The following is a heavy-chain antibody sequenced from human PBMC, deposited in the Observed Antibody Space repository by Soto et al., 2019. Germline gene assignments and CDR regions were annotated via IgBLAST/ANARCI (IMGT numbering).Heavy chain of an antibody. D-gene: IGHD3-3*01. J-gene: IGHJ4*02. CDR1: GFTFSSYA. CDR3: ARVKYYDFWSGYYFDY. CDR2: ISSNGGST. V-gene: IGHV3-64*01. Sequence: PGGSLRLSCAASGFTFSSYAMHWVRQAPGKGLEYVSAISSNGGSTDYANSVKGRFTISRDNSKNTLYLQMGSLRAEDMAVYYCARVKYYDFWSGYYFDYWGQGTLVTVSS.